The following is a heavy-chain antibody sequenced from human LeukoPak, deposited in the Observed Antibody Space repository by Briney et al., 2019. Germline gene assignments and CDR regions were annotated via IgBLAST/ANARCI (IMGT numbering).Heavy chain of an antibody. Sequence: GGSLRLSCAASGFTFDDYAMHWVRQAPGKGLEWVSGISWNSGSIGYADSVKGRFTISRDNAKNSLYLQMNSLRAEDTALYYCAKDSYYDSSGPGAFDIWGQGTMVTVSS. CDR2: ISWNSGSI. V-gene: IGHV3-9*01. CDR1: GFTFDDYA. CDR3: AKDSYYDSSGPGAFDI. J-gene: IGHJ3*02. D-gene: IGHD3-22*01.